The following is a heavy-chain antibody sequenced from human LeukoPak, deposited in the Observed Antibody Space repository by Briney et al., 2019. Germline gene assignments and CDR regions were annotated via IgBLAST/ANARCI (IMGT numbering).Heavy chain of an antibody. CDR3: ARDGTTVITSNWFDP. Sequence: GASVKDSCKASGYTFTSYYMHWVRQAPGQGLEWMGIINPSGGSTSYAQKFQGRVTMTRDTSTSTVYMELSSLRSEDTAVYYCARDGTTVITSNWFDPWGQGTLVTVSS. V-gene: IGHV1-46*01. J-gene: IGHJ5*02. D-gene: IGHD4-17*01. CDR1: GYTFTSYY. CDR2: INPSGGST.